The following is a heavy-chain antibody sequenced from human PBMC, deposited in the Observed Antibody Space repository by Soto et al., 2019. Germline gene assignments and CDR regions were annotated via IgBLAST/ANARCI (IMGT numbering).Heavy chain of an antibody. Sequence: EVQLVESGGGLVQPGGSLRLSCAASGFTFSSYEMNWVRQAPGKGLEWVSYISSSGSTIYYADSVKGRFTISRDNAKNSLYLQMNSLRAEDTAVYYCARDTPNGRRFDYWGQGTLVTVSS. CDR1: GFTFSSYE. CDR3: ARDTPNGRRFDY. V-gene: IGHV3-48*03. CDR2: ISSSGSTI. D-gene: IGHD1-1*01. J-gene: IGHJ4*02.